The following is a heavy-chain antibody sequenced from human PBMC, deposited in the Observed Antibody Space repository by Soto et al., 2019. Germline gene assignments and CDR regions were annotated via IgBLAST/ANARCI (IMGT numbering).Heavy chain of an antibody. J-gene: IGHJ1*01. CDR2: MGNDGITT. CDR1: GFTFSTYG. CDR3: AKEFPSALHALGL. D-gene: IGHD1-26*01. V-gene: IGHV3-30*02. Sequence: GGSLRLSCAACGFTFSTYGMHWVRQAPGKGLEWVAVMGNDGITTSYADSVKGRFTISRDNSKNTLFLQMNSLSADNTAVYYCAKEFPSALHALGLWDQGTMVPVSS.